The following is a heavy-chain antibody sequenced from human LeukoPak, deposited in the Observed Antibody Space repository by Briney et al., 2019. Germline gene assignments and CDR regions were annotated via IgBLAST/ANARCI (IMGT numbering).Heavy chain of an antibody. J-gene: IGHJ6*03. CDR3: AKGNGGYYYYLDV. D-gene: IGHD1-1*01. CDR2: IWYDGSNK. CDR1: GFTFSSYG. V-gene: IGHV3-33*06. Sequence: PGGSLRLSCAASGFTFSSYGMHWVRQAPGKGLEWVAVIWYDGSNKYYADPVKGRFTISRDNSQNTLYLQVNSLRAEDTAVYYCAKGNGGYYYYLDVWGKGTTVTVSS.